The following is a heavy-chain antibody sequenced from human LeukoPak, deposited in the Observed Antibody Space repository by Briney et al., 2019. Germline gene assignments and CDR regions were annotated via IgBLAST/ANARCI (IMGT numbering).Heavy chain of an antibody. CDR2: IKQDGSEK. V-gene: IGHV3-7*01. Sequence: PGGSLRLSCAASGFTFSSYWMSWVRQTPRKGLEWVANIKQDGSEKYYVDSVKGRFTISRDNAKNSLYLQMNSLRAEDTAVYYCARDEDEVAYCGGDCWGAFDIWGQGTMVTVSS. CDR1: GFTFSSYW. D-gene: IGHD2-21*02. CDR3: ARDEDEVAYCGGDCWGAFDI. J-gene: IGHJ3*02.